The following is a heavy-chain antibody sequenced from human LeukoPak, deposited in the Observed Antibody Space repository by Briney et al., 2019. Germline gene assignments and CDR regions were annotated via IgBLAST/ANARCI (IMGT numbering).Heavy chain of an antibody. V-gene: IGHV3-30-3*01. CDR1: GFTFSNYA. Sequence: PGGSLRLSCAASGFTFSNYAVYWVRQAPGKGLEWVAVISYDGSNKYYADSVKGRFTISRDNSKNTLYLQMNSLRAEDTAVYYCAFDYGDYYYWGQGTLVTVSS. D-gene: IGHD4-17*01. CDR2: ISYDGSNK. J-gene: IGHJ4*02. CDR3: AFDYGDYYY.